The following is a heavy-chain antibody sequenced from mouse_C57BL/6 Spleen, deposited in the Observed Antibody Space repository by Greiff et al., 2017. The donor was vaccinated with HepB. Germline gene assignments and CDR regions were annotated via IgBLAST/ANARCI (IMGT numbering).Heavy chain of an antibody. CDR2: IDPSDSYT. CDR3: ARRGTVRVVPDY. D-gene: IGHD1-1*01. Sequence: QVQLQQPGAELVMPGASVKLSCKASGYTFTSYWMHWVKQRPGQGLEWIGEIDPSDSYTNYNQKFKGKSTLTVDKSSSTAYMQLSSLTSEDSAVYYCARRGTVRVVPDYWGQGTTLTVSS. J-gene: IGHJ2*01. CDR1: GYTFTSYW. V-gene: IGHV1-69*01.